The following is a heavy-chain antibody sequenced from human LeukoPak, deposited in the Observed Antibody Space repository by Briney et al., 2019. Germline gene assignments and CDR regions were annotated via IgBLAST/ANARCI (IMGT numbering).Heavy chain of an antibody. CDR2: ISASGGET. D-gene: IGHD6-13*01. Sequence: GGSLRLSCVVSGLTFSSYSMTWVRQAPGKGLDWVSGISASGGETWYPDSVKGRFTISRDNSKNTLFLQMNSLRGEDTAIYYCAKDAAGPEYWGQGTLVTVSS. V-gene: IGHV3-23*01. CDR1: GLTFSSYS. J-gene: IGHJ4*02. CDR3: AKDAAGPEY.